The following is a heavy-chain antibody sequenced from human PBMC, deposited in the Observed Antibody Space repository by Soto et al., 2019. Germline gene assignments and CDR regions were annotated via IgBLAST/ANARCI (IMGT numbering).Heavy chain of an antibody. J-gene: IGHJ4*02. Sequence: EVQLLESGGCLVQPGGSLSLSCATSGFTFSNYGMGWVRQAPGKGLEWVSALSASGANTYYADSGRGRFTISRDNSKNTLYLQMNSLRAEDTAVYYCAKEGGSMQPFDYWGQGTLVTVSS. D-gene: IGHD5-12*01. CDR3: AKEGGSMQPFDY. CDR1: GFTFSNYG. V-gene: IGHV3-23*01. CDR2: LSASGANT.